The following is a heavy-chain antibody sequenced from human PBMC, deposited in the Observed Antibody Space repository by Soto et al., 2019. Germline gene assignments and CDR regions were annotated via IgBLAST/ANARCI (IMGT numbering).Heavy chain of an antibody. CDR2: IIPIFGTA. J-gene: IGHJ4*02. CDR1: GGTFSSYA. CDR3: ARALRDYYDSSGYYTEPLDY. V-gene: IGHV1-69*01. D-gene: IGHD3-22*01. Sequence: QVQLVQSGAEVKKPGSSVKVSCKASGGTFSSYAISWVRQAPGQGLEWMGGIIPIFGTANYAQKFQGRVTITADESTSTAYMELSSLRSEDTAVYYCARALRDYYDSSGYYTEPLDYWGQGTLVTVSS.